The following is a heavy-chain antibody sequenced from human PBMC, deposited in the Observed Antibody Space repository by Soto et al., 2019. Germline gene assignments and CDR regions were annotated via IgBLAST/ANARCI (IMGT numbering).Heavy chain of an antibody. CDR2: ISGSGGST. V-gene: IGHV3-23*01. Sequence: GGSLRLSCAASGFTFSSYAMSWVRQAPGKGLEWVSAISGSGGSTYYADSVKGRFTISRDNSKNTLYLQMNSLRAEDTAVYYCARIPNCSGGSCVPYFDYWGQGTLVTVSS. CDR3: ARIPNCSGGSCVPYFDY. J-gene: IGHJ4*02. CDR1: GFTFSSYA. D-gene: IGHD2-15*01.